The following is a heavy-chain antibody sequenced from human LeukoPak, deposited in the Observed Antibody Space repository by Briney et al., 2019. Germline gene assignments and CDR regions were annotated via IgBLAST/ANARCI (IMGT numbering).Heavy chain of an antibody. CDR1: GFTFGDYA. J-gene: IGHJ4*02. D-gene: IGHD4-23*01. V-gene: IGHV3-49*04. CDR3: TSHDYGGNSGGDYFDY. CDR2: IRSKAYGGTT. Sequence: GRSLRLSCTASGFTFGDYAMSWVRQAPGKGLEWVGFIRSKAYGGTTEYAASVKGRFTISRDDSKSTAYLQMNSLKTEDTAVYYCTSHDYGGNSGGDYFDYWGQETLVTVSS.